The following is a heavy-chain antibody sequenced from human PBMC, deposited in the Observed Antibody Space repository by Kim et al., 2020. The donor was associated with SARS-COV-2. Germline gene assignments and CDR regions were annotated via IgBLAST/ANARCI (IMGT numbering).Heavy chain of an antibody. V-gene: IGHV1-2*06. CDR1: GYTFTDYN. CDR2: INPKSGGT. D-gene: IGHD1-1*01. Sequence: ASVKVSCKTSGYTFTDYNLHWVRQAPGQGLEWMGRINPKSGGTNYGQKFQGRVIVTRDTSITTVYMELSRLKSDDTAVYYCARGRTTTDYWGQGSLVTVSS. CDR3: ARGRTTTDY. J-gene: IGHJ4*02.